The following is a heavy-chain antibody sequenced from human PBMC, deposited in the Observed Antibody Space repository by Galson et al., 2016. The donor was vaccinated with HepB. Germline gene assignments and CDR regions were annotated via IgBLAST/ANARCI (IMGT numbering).Heavy chain of an antibody. J-gene: IGHJ5*02. CDR1: GYPFSDYG. V-gene: IGHV1-18*01. CDR3: VKLNSESYYKGKWVDP. CDR2: ITVYNNHT. D-gene: IGHD3-10*01. Sequence: SVKVSCKASGYPFSDYGITWVRQAPGQGLEWMGWITVYNNHTKCAQKFQGRVSMTTDTATKTAYMELRSLRSDDTAMYYCVKLNSESYYKGKWVDPWGQGTLVTVSS.